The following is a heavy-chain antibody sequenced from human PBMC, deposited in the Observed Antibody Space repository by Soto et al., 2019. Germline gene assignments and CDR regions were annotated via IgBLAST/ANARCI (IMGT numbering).Heavy chain of an antibody. CDR1: GGTFSSYA. CDR2: IIPIFGTA. V-gene: IGHV1-69*13. Sequence: SVKVSFKASGGTFSSYAISWVRQAPGQGLEWMGGIIPIFGTANYAQKFQGRVTITADESTSTAYMELSSLRSEDTAVYYCARESPVTTYYYGMDVWGQGTTVTVSS. D-gene: IGHD4-17*01. CDR3: ARESPVTTYYYGMDV. J-gene: IGHJ6*02.